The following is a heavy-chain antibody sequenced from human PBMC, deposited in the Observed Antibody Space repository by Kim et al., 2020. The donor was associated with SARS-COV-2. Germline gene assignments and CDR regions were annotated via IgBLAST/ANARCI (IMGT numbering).Heavy chain of an antibody. CDR3: ARVFYSSSPPYYYYGMDV. CDR1: GGTFSSYA. Sequence: SVKVSCKASGGTFSSYAISWVRQAPGQGLEWMGGIIPIFGTANYAQKFQGRVTITADESTSTAYMELSSLRSEDTAVYYCARVFYSSSPPYYYYGMDVWGQGTTVTVSS. J-gene: IGHJ6*02. D-gene: IGHD6-6*01. V-gene: IGHV1-69*13. CDR2: IIPIFGTA.